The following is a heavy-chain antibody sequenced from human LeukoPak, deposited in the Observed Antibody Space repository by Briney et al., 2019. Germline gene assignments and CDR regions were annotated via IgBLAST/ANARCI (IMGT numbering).Heavy chain of an antibody. V-gene: IGHV1-46*01. D-gene: IGHD2-2*01. CDR2: INPSGGST. CDR1: GYTFTSYY. CDR3: ALLGVVPAAMGYYFDC. Sequence: ASVKVSCKASGYTFTSYYMHWVRQAPGQGLEWMGIINPSGGSTSYAQKFQGRVTMTRDTSTSTVYMELSSLRSEDTAVYYCALLGVVPAAMGYYFDCWGEGTLVTVSS. J-gene: IGHJ4*02.